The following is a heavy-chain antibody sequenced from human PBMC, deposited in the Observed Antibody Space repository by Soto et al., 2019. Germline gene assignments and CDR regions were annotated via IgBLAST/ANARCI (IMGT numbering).Heavy chain of an antibody. CDR1: GGSISSYY. J-gene: IGHJ4*02. Sequence: PSETLSLTCTVSGGSISSYYWSWIRQPPGKGLEWIGYIYYSGSTNYNPSLKSRVTISVDTSKNQFSLKLSSVTAADTAVYYCARGVVGYYDILTGYPMYDYWGQGTLVTVSS. CDR3: ARGVVGYYDILTGYPMYDY. V-gene: IGHV4-59*01. CDR2: IYYSGST. D-gene: IGHD3-9*01.